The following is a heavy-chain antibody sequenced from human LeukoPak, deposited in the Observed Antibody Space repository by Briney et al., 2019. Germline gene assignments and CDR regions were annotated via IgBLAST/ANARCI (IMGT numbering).Heavy chain of an antibody. J-gene: IGHJ4*02. CDR3: AKGLLWFGELLSIDY. V-gene: IGHV3-23*01. CDR2: ISGSGGST. Sequence: PGGSLRLSCAASGFTFSSYAMSGVRQAPGKGLEWVSAISGSGGSTYYADSVKGRFTISRDNSKNTLYLQMNSLRAEDTAVYYCAKGLLWFGELLSIDYWGQGTLVTVSS. D-gene: IGHD3-10*01. CDR1: GFTFSSYA.